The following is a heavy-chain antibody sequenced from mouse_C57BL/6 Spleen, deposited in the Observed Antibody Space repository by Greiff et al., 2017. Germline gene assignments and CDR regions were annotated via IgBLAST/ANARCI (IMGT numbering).Heavy chain of an antibody. V-gene: IGHV1-64*01. J-gene: IGHJ4*01. CDR3: ASRQEIVAYYYAMDY. CDR2: IHPNSGST. D-gene: IGHD2-12*01. Sequence: QVQLQQSGAELVKPGASVKLSCKASGYTFTSYWMHWVKQRPGQGLEWIGMIHPNSGSTNYNEKFKSKATLTVDKSSSTAYMQLSSLTSEDSAVYYCASRQEIVAYYYAMDYWGHGTSVTVAS. CDR1: GYTFTSYW.